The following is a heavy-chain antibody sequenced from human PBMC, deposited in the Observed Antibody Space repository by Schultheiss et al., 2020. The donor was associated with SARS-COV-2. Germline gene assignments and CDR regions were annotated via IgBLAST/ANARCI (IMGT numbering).Heavy chain of an antibody. CDR2: INPNSGGT. V-gene: IGHV1-2*06. CDR3: ARVGPIAVAAVDY. J-gene: IGHJ4*02. D-gene: IGHD6-19*01. CDR1: GYTFTGYY. Sequence: ASVKVSCKASGYTFTGYYMHWVRQAPGQGLEWMGRINPNSGGTNYAQKFQGRVTMTRDTSISIAYMEVSRLRSDDTAVYYCARVGPIAVAAVDYWGQGTLVTVSS.